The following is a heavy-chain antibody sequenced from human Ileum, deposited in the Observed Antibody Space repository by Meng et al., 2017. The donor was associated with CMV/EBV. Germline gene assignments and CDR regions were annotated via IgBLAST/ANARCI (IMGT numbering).Heavy chain of an antibody. CDR2: IDSSDRT. Sequence: GGSLRLSCSASGFTFSSFAMTWVRQAPGKGLEWVSTIDSSDRTYYADSVRGRFTISRDNSMNTLHLQMNSLRAEDTAVYYCAKKKPIAAHTGGYFDYWGQGTLVTVSS. D-gene: IGHD6-6*01. V-gene: IGHV3-23*01. CDR1: GFTFSSFA. CDR3: AKKKPIAAHTGGYFDY. J-gene: IGHJ4*02.